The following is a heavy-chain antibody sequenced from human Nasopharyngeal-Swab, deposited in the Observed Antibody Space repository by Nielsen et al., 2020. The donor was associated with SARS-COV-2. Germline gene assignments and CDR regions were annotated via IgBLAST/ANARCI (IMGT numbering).Heavy chain of an antibody. CDR1: GFTFSSYS. CDR3: ARGSCGSYYVGGSFDY. J-gene: IGHJ4*02. CDR2: ISSSSSTI. V-gene: IGHV3-48*02. D-gene: IGHD1-26*01. Sequence: GGSLRLSCAASGFTFSSYSMNWVRQAPGKGLEWVSYISSSSSTIYYADSVKGRFTISRDNAKNSLYLQMNSLRDEDTAVYYCARGSCGSYYVGGSFDYWGQGTLVTVSS.